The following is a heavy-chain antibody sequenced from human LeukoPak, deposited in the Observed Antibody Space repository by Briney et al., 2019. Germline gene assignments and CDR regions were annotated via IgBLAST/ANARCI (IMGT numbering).Heavy chain of an antibody. CDR2: IIPIFGTA. V-gene: IGHV1-69*13. J-gene: IGHJ4*02. D-gene: IGHD5-18*01. CDR1: GYTFTSYG. Sequence: ASVKVSCKASGYTFTSYGITWVRQAPGQGLEWMGAIIPIFGTAQYAQKFQGRVTITADESMSTAYMELSSLRSEDTAMYYCARGSSYGYSAYFDYWGQGTLVTVSS. CDR3: ARGSSYGYSAYFDY.